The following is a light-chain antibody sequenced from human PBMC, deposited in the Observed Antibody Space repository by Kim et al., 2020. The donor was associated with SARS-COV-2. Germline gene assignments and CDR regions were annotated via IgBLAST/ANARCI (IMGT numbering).Light chain of an antibody. Sequence: DIQLTQSPSFLSASVGERVTITCRASQDINSYLAWYQQKPGKAPKFLIYAASTFQSGVPSRFSGSRSGTEFTLTISSLQPEDFASYYCQRLNSYPLTFGGGTKVDIK. CDR1: QDINSY. CDR2: AAS. J-gene: IGKJ4*01. CDR3: QRLNSYPLT. V-gene: IGKV1-9*01.